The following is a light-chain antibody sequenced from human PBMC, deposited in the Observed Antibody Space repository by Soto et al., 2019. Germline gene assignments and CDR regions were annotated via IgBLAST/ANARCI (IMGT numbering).Light chain of an antibody. J-gene: IGLJ2*01. CDR2: DVS. CDR1: SSDVGGYNY. Sequence: QSVLTQPASVSGSPGQSITISCTGTSSDVGGYNYVSWYQQHPGKAPKLMIYDVSNRHSGVSNRFSGSKSGNTASLTISGLQAEDEADYYCSSYTSSSTLEIGGGTKLTVL. CDR3: SSYTSSSTLE. V-gene: IGLV2-14*01.